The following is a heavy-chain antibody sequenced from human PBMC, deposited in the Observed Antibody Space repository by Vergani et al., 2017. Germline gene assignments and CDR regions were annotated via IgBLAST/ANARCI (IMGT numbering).Heavy chain of an antibody. CDR1: GGSISSYY. V-gene: IGHV4-4*07. CDR3: AGDTEEWEHDRHYFDY. CDR2: IYTSGST. Sequence: QVQLQESGPGLVKPSETLSLTCTVSGGSISSYYWSWIRQPAGEGLEWIGRIYTSGSTNYNPSLKSRVTMSVDTSKNQFSLKLSSVTAADTAVYYFAGDTEEWEHDRHYFDYWGQGTLVTVSS. J-gene: IGHJ4*02. D-gene: IGHD1-26*01.